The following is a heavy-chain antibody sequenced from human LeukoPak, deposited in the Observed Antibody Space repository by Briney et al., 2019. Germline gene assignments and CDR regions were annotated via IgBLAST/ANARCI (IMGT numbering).Heavy chain of an antibody. V-gene: IGHV3-30*18. J-gene: IGHJ4*02. Sequence: GRSLRLSCAASGFTFSNYGMHWVRQAPGKGLEWVTLISYDGSNKYYADSVKGRFTISRDNSKNTLYLQMNSLKAEDTAVYYCAKDYRPHDFWSGLVDYWGQGTLVTVSS. D-gene: IGHD3-3*01. CDR3: AKDYRPHDFWSGLVDY. CDR2: ISYDGSNK. CDR1: GFTFSNYG.